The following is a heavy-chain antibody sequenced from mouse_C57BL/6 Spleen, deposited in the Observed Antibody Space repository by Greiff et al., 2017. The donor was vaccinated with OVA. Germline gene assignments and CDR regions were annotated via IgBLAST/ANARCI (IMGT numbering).Heavy chain of an antibody. Sequence: VQLKESGAELVKPGASVKLSCTASGFNIKDSYMHWVKQRLEQGLEWIGRIDPEDGETKYAPKFQGKATITADTSSNTAYLQLSSLTSEDTAVYYCASHSNFPDYWGQGTTLTVSS. CDR3: ASHSNFPDY. V-gene: IGHV14-2*01. J-gene: IGHJ2*01. CDR2: IDPEDGET. D-gene: IGHD2-5*01. CDR1: GFNIKDSY.